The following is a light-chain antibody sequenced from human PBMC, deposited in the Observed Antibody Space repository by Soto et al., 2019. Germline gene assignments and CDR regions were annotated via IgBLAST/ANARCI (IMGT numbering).Light chain of an antibody. V-gene: IGLV2-14*01. CDR2: EVS. CDR1: SSDVGGYNY. J-gene: IGLJ1*01. Sequence: QSALTQPASVSGSPGQSITISCTGTSSDVGGYNYVSWYQQHPGKAPKLMIYEVSNRPSGVSNRFSGSKSGNTASLTIAGLHAEDEADSYCSSNTSSTPVVFGTGTKVTVL. CDR3: SSNTSSTPVV.